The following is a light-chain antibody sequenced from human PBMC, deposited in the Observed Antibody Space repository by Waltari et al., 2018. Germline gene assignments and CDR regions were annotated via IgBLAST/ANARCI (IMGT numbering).Light chain of an antibody. Sequence: DIVMTQSPDSLAVSLGERATINCKSSQSVLYSSNNKNYLAWYQQKPGQPPKLLIYWASTRASGVPDRCSGSGSGTDFTLTISSLHAEDVAVYYCQQYYRTPPSFGGGTKVEIK. CDR1: QSVLYSSNNKNY. J-gene: IGKJ4*01. CDR2: WAS. V-gene: IGKV4-1*01. CDR3: QQYYRTPPS.